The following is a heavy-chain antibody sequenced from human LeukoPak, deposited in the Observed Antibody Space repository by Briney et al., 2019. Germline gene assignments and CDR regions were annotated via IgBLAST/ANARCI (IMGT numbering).Heavy chain of an antibody. CDR2: FDPEDGET. Sequence: GASVKVPCKVSGYTLTELSMHWVRQAPGKGLEWMGGFDPEDGETIYAQKFQGRVTMTEDTSTDTAYMELSSLRSEDTAVYYCATSQGYGGNSLGWFDPWGQGTLVTVSS. CDR1: GYTLTELS. CDR3: ATSQGYGGNSLGWFDP. J-gene: IGHJ5*02. D-gene: IGHD4-23*01. V-gene: IGHV1-24*01.